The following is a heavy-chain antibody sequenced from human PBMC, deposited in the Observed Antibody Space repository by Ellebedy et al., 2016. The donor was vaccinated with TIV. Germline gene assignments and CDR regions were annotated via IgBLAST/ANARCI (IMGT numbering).Heavy chain of an antibody. V-gene: IGHV7-4-1*02. CDR2: INTHTGDP. D-gene: IGHD2-21*01. CDR1: GYSFRAHG. Sequence: AASVKVSCKASGYSFRAHGINWVRQAPGQGLEWMGWINTHTGDPTYAQGFTGRFVFSLDTSVSTAYLQINSLTAEDTAADYCARGSYSMDVWGIGTTVTVSS. CDR3: ARGSYSMDV. J-gene: IGHJ6*03.